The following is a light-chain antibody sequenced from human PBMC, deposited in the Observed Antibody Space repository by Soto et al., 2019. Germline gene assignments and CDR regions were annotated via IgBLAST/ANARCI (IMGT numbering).Light chain of an antibody. CDR2: GAS. J-gene: IGKJ1*01. CDR3: QHYNSRPRT. CDR1: QSVSSSY. V-gene: IGKV3-20*01. Sequence: EIVLTQSPGTLSLSPGERATLSCRASQSVSSSYLAWYQQKPGQAPRLLIYGASSRATGIPDRFSGSGSGTDFTLTISSLQSEDFAVYYCQHYNSRPRTFGQGTKVEIK.